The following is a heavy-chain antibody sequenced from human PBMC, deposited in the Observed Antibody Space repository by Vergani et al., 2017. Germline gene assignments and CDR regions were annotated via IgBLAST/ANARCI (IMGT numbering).Heavy chain of an antibody. Sequence: QVKLQESGPGLLKPSQTLSLTCTVSGESIRSGSHYWSWIRQPAGKGPEWIGHIHTGGSTDLNPSLKSRVTISVDTSKNQFSLKLSSVTAADTAVYYCARVGSTTTVVTPGGNYYYYGMDVWGQGTTVTVSS. CDR1: GESIRSGSHY. V-gene: IGHV4-61*02. CDR3: ARVGSTTTVVTPGGNYYYYGMDV. CDR2: IHTGGST. D-gene: IGHD4-23*01. J-gene: IGHJ6*02.